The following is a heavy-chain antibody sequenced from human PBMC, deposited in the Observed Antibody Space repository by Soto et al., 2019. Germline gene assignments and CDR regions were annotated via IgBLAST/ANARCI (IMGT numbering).Heavy chain of an antibody. CDR3: ATAEVDY. J-gene: IGHJ4*02. V-gene: IGHV3-23*01. CDR2: ISYSGVST. Sequence: GGSLRLSCAASGFTFSSYAMTWVRQAPGKGLEWVSAISYSGVSTYYADSVKGRFTISRDSSENTLSLQMNSLRAEDTAVYYCATAEVDYWGPGTLVTVSS. CDR1: GFTFSSYA.